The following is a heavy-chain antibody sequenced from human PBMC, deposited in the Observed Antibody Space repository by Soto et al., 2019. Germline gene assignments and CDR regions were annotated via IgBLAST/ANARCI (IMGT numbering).Heavy chain of an antibody. CDR3: AKKASMTTVTTVQGYYFDY. CDR1: GFTFSSYA. Sequence: GGSLRLSCAASGFTFSSYAMSWVRQAPGKGLEWVSAISGSGGSTYYADSVKGRFTISRDNSKNTLYLQMNSLRAEDTAVYYCAKKASMTTVTTVQGYYFDYWGQGTLVTVSS. CDR2: ISGSGGST. J-gene: IGHJ4*02. V-gene: IGHV3-23*01. D-gene: IGHD4-17*01.